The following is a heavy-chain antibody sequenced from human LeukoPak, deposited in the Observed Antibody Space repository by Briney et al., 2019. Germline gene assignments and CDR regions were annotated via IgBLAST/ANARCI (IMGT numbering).Heavy chain of an antibody. CDR1: GGSFSGYY. D-gene: IGHD6-6*01. Sequence: PSETLSLTCAVYGGSFSGYYWSWIRQPPGKGLEWIGEVNHSGSTNYNPSLKSRVTISVDTSKNQFSLKLSSVTAADTAVYYCASATTLPLYSSSSANHNNLDYWGQGTLVTVSS. CDR3: ASATTLPLYSSSSANHNNLDY. CDR2: VNHSGST. V-gene: IGHV4-34*01. J-gene: IGHJ4*02.